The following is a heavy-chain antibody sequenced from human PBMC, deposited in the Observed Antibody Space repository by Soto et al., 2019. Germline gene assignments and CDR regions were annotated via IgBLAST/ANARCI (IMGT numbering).Heavy chain of an antibody. Sequence: EVQLVETGGGLIQPGGSLRLSCAASGFTVSSNYMSWVRQAPGKGLEWVSVIYSGGSTYYADSVRGRFTISRDNSKNTLYLQMKRLSAEDTAVYYCAGDPPATRHGMDVGGQGTTATVS. CDR2: IYSGGST. J-gene: IGHJ6*02. CDR1: GFTVSSNY. CDR3: AGDPPATRHGMDV. V-gene: IGHV3-53*02.